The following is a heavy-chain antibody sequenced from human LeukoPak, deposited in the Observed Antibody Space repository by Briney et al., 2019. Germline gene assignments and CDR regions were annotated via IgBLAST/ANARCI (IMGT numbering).Heavy chain of an antibody. D-gene: IGHD6-13*01. CDR1: GYSISSGYY. V-gene: IGHV4-38-2*02. CDR3: ARREAARGYDAFDI. CDR2: IYYSGST. J-gene: IGHJ3*02. Sequence: SETLSLTCTVSGYSISSGYYWGWIRQPPGKGLEWIGSIYYSGSTYYNPSLKSRVTISVDTSKNQFSLKLSSVTAADTAVYYCARREAARGYDAFDIWGQGTMVTVSS.